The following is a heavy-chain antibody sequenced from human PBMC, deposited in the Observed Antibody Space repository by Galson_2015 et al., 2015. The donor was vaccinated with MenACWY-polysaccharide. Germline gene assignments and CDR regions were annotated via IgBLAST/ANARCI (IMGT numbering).Heavy chain of an antibody. V-gene: IGHV3-33*01. CDR3: AREGSRIVFHAFDV. D-gene: IGHD3-10*02. CDR2: IQYDGSQK. J-gene: IGHJ3*01. Sequence: LRLSCAASGIRFSGSGMHWVRQAPGKGLEWVAVIQYDGSQKQYTDSVRGRFSISRDNSKNTLYLEMNSLRAEDTALYYCAREGSRIVFHAFDVWGQGTMVIVSS. CDR1: GIRFSGSG.